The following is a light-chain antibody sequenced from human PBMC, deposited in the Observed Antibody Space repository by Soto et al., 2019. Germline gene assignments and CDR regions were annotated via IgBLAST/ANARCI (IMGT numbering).Light chain of an antibody. Sequence: QSALTQPRSVSGSPGQSVTISCTGTSSDVGTYNYDSWYQQPPSKAPNLIIYDISKRPSGVPDRFSCSKSGNTAFLTISGLQAEDEADYYGFSYAGFYSLVFGGGTKLTVL. CDR1: SSDVGTYNY. CDR3: FSYAGFYSLV. CDR2: DIS. V-gene: IGLV2-11*01. J-gene: IGLJ2*01.